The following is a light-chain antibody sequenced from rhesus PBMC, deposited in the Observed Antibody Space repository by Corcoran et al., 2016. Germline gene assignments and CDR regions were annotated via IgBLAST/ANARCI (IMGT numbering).Light chain of an antibody. CDR2: EVS. Sequence: DIVMTQTPLSLPVTPGEPASISCRSSQSLLDSEDGNTYLDWYLQKPGQSPQRLMYEVSNRASGVPDRFSGSGSDTDFTRKISRVEAEDVGVYYCMQALEFPFTFGPGTKLDIK. V-gene: IGKV2-104*02. J-gene: IGKJ3*01. CDR3: MQALEFPFT. CDR1: QSLLDSEDGNTY.